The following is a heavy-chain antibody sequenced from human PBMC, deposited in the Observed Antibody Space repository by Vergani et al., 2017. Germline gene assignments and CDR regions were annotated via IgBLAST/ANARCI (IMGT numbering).Heavy chain of an antibody. Sequence: EVQLVESGGGLVKPGGSLRLSCAASGFTFSSYSMNWVRQAPGKGLEWVSSISSSSSYIYYADSVKGRFTISRDNAKNSLYLQMNSLRAEDTAVYYCARGGTIFGVAPTLDYFDYWGQGTLVTVSS. V-gene: IGHV3-21*04. CDR2: ISSSSSYI. CDR1: GFTFSSYS. J-gene: IGHJ4*02. CDR3: ARGGTIFGVAPTLDYFDY. D-gene: IGHD3-3*01.